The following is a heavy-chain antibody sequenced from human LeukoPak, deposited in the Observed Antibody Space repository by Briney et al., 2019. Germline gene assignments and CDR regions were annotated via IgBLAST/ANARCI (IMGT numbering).Heavy chain of an antibody. CDR1: GFTFSSYW. D-gene: IGHD4-17*01. Sequence: GGSLRLSCAASGFTFSSYWMHWVRQVPGKGVVWVARITSDGRSTSHADYVKGRFTISRDNAKNTLYLQMNSLRADDTAVYYCARDDDYGDSYWYFDLWGRGTLVTVSS. CDR2: ITSDGRST. CDR3: ARDDDYGDSYWYFDL. V-gene: IGHV3-74*01. J-gene: IGHJ2*01.